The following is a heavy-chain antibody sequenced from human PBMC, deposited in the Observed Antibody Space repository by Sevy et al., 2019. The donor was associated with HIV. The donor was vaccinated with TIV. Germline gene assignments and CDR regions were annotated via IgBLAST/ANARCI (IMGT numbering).Heavy chain of an antibody. J-gene: IGHJ5*02. CDR2: FDPEDGET. CDR3: ARGTVLLGIVVVPAARGWFDP. CDR1: GSTLSRLS. D-gene: IGHD2-2*03. V-gene: IGHV1-24*01. Sequence: ASVKVSCKVSGSTLSRLSMHWVRQVPGKGLEWMTSFDPEDGETIYARKFQGRVTMTEDTSTDTAYMELSSLRSEDTAVYYCARGTVLLGIVVVPAARGWFDPWGQGTLVTVSS.